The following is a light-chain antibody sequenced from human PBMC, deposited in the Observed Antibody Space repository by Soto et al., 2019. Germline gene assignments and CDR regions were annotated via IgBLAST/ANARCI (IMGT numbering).Light chain of an antibody. CDR3: QHYRTS. CDR1: QSVSSSY. Sequence: EIVLTQSPGTLSLSPGERATLSCRASQSVSSSYLAWYQQKPGQAPRQLIYGASSRATGIPARFNGSGSGTDFTLTITRLEPEDFAVYYCQHYRTSFGGGTRVEIK. V-gene: IGKV3-20*01. CDR2: GAS. J-gene: IGKJ4*01.